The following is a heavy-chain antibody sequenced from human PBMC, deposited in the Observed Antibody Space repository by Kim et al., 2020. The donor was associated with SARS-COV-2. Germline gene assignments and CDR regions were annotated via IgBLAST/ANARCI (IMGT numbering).Heavy chain of an antibody. Sequence: GGSLRLSCAASGFTFSSYGMHWVRQAPGKGLEWVAVISYDGSNKYYADSVKGRFTISRDNSKNTLYLQMNSLRAEDTAVYYCAKDFLDSSGYSYWGQGTLVTVSS. CDR2: ISYDGSNK. V-gene: IGHV3-30*18. CDR1: GFTFSSYG. J-gene: IGHJ4*02. D-gene: IGHD3-22*01. CDR3: AKDFLDSSGYSY.